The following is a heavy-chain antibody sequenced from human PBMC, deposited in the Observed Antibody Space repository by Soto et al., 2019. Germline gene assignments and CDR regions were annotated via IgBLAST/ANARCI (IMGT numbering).Heavy chain of an antibody. J-gene: IGHJ6*02. CDR3: ARVVGGYYYGMDV. Sequence: QVQLQESGPGLVKPSGTLSLPCAVSGCSISSSNWWSWVRQHPGKELEWIGEIYHSGSTNYNPSLKSRVTISVDKSKNLCSLKLSSVTAPDTAVYYCARVVGGYYYGMDVWGQGTTVTVSS. CDR1: GCSISSSNW. D-gene: IGHD2-2*01. CDR2: IYHSGST. V-gene: IGHV4-4*02.